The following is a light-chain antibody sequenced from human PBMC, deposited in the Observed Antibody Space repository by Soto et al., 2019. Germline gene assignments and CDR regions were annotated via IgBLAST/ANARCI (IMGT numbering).Light chain of an antibody. Sequence: DIQMTQSPSSLSASVGDRVTITCRASQGISTYLNWYQQKPGKAPKLLIYAASSLQSGVPSRFSGSGSETDFTLTISSLQPEDFATYSCQQSYSTTWTLGQGPTLDI. CDR3: QQSYSTTWT. CDR1: QGISTY. CDR2: AAS. V-gene: IGKV1-39*01. J-gene: IGKJ1*01.